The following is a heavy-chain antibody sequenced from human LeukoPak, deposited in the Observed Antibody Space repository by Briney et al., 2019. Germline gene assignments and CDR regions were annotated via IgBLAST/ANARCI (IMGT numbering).Heavy chain of an antibody. CDR1: GGSISSYY. J-gene: IGHJ6*02. D-gene: IGHD2-2*01. Sequence: PSETLSLTCTVSGGSISSYYWGWIRQPPGEGLEWIGSIYYSGSTYYNPSLKSRVTISVDTSKNQFSLKLSSVTAADTAVYYCARDRGIVVVPAAPTYYYYGMDVWGQGTTVTVSS. CDR2: IYYSGST. V-gene: IGHV4-39*07. CDR3: ARDRGIVVVPAAPTYYYYGMDV.